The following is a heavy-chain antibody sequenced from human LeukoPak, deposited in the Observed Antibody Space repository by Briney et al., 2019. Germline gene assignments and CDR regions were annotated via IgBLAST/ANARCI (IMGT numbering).Heavy chain of an antibody. CDR3: ARRRYNWNGEHDAFDI. J-gene: IGHJ3*02. V-gene: IGHV4-39*07. CDR2: IYYSGST. Sequence: SETLSLTCTVSGGSISSSSYYWGWIRQPPGKGLEWIGSIYYSGSTYYDPSLKSRVTISVDTSKNQFSLKLSSVTAADTAVYYCARRRYNWNGEHDAFDIWGQGTMVTVSS. CDR1: GGSISSSSYY. D-gene: IGHD1-1*01.